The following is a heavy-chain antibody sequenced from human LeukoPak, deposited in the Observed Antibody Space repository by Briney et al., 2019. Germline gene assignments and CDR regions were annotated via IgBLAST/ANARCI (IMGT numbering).Heavy chain of an antibody. CDR1: GDSVSGTSAA. V-gene: IGHV6-1*01. Sequence: SETLSLTCAIPGDSVSGTSAAWSWIRQSPSRGLGWLGMTYYRSKWYNDYAVSVNSRITITPDTSKNQFSLQLNSVTTEDTAVYYCARDRRYGGYYYGVDVWGQGTTVTVSS. J-gene: IGHJ6*02. CDR3: ARDRRYGGYYYGVDV. CDR2: TYYRSKWYN. D-gene: IGHD1-26*01.